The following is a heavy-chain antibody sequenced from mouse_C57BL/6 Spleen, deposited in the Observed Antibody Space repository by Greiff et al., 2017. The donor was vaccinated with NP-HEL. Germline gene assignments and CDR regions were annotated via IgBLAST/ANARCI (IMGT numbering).Heavy chain of an antibody. J-gene: IGHJ1*03. D-gene: IGHD1-1*01. CDR1: GYAFSSYW. V-gene: IGHV1-80*01. CDR3: AREGYYGSSPYWYFDV. CDR2: IYPGDGDT. Sequence: VQGVESGAELVKPGASVKISCKASGYAFSSYWMNWVKQRPGKGLEWIGQIYPGDGDTNYNGKFKGKATLTADKSSSTAYMQLSSLTSEDSAVYFCAREGYYGSSPYWYFDVWGTGTTVTVSS.